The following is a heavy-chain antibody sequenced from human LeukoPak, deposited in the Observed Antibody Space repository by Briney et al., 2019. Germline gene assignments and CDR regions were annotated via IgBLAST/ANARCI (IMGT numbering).Heavy chain of an antibody. Sequence: PSETLSLTCTVSGGSINNYYWNWIRQPPGKGLESIGYIYYSGSASYNPSLKSRVTISVDTSKNQFSLKLSSVTAADTAIYYCARSQLVRDDYFDNWGQGTLVTVSS. V-gene: IGHV4-59*12. CDR3: ARSQLVRDDYFDN. CDR2: IYYSGSA. CDR1: GGSINNYY. D-gene: IGHD6-13*01. J-gene: IGHJ4*02.